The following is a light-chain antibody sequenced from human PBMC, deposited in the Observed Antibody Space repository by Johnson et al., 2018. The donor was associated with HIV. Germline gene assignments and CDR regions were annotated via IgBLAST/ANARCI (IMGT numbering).Light chain of an antibody. CDR3: GTWVRLRGV. J-gene: IGLJ1*01. CDR2: ENN. CDR1: SSNIGNNY. Sequence: QSVLTQPPSVSAAPGQKVTISCSGSSSNIGNNYVSWYQQLPATAPKLLIYENNKRPSGIPDRFSGSKSGTSAPLGITGIQTGDEAAYYCGTWVRLRGVFGTGTKVTVL. V-gene: IGLV1-51*02.